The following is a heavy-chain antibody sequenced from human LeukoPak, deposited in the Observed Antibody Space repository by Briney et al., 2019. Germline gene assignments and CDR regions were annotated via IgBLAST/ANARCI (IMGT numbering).Heavy chain of an antibody. Sequence: ASVKVSCKASGYTFTSYAMNWVRQAPGQGLEWMGWINTNTGNPTYAQGFTGRFVFSLDTSVSTAYLQISSLKAEGTAVYYCARDLGWELLAGAFDIWGQGTMVTVSS. J-gene: IGHJ3*02. D-gene: IGHD1-26*01. CDR1: GYTFTSYA. CDR3: ARDLGWELLAGAFDI. CDR2: INTNTGNP. V-gene: IGHV7-4-1*02.